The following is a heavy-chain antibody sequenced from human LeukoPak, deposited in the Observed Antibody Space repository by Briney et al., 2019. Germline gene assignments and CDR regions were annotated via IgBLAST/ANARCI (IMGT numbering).Heavy chain of an antibody. CDR1: GFTFSSYW. J-gene: IGHJ4*02. CDR3: ARGKGRGTAGSYSFDY. Sequence: PGGSLRLSCAASGFTFSSYWMSWVRQAPGKGLEWVANIKQDGSGKYYVDSVKGRFIISRDDAKNSLYVQMITLRAEDTAVYYCARGKGRGTAGSYSFDYWGQGTLVTVSS. D-gene: IGHD3-10*01. V-gene: IGHV3-7*01. CDR2: IKQDGSGK.